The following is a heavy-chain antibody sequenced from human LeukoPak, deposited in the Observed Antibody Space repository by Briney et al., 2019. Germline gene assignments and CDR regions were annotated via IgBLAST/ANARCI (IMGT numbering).Heavy chain of an antibody. CDR2: IIPIFGTA. CDR1: GYTFTGYY. Sequence: GASVKVSCKASGYTFTGYYMHWVRQAPGQGLEWMGGIIPIFGTANYAQKFQGRVTITADESTSTAYMELSSLRSEDTAVYYCASPRQRGSSPGEFDYWGQGTLVTVSS. J-gene: IGHJ4*02. V-gene: IGHV1-69*13. CDR3: ASPRQRGSSPGEFDY. D-gene: IGHD6-19*01.